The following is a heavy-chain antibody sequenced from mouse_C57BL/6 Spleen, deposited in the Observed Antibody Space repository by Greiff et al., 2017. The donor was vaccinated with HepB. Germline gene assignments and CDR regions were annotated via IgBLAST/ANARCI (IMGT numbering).Heavy chain of an antibody. J-gene: IGHJ1*03. CDR1: GYTFTSYW. CDR2: IYPSDSET. D-gene: IGHD4-1*01. V-gene: IGHV1-61*01. Sequence: QVQLQQPGAELVRPGSSVKLSCKASGYTFTSYWMDWVKQRPGQGLEWIGNIYPSDSETHYNQKFKDKATLTVDKSSSTAYMQLSSLTSEDSAVYDCARGLTGWYFDVWGTGTTVTVSS. CDR3: ARGLTGWYFDV.